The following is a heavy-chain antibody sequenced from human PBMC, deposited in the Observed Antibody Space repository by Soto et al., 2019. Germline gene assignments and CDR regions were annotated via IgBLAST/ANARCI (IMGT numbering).Heavy chain of an antibody. CDR3: VKDNWKPEGWFDP. CDR1: GFTFSSYA. CDR2: ISGSGGST. V-gene: IGHV3-23*01. Sequence: GGSLRLSCAASGFTFSSYAMSWVRQAPGKGLEWVSAISGSGGSTYYADSVKGRFTISRDNSKNTLYMQMNSLRAEDTAVYYCVKDNWKPEGWFDPCGQGTLVTVSS. J-gene: IGHJ5*02. D-gene: IGHD1-20*01.